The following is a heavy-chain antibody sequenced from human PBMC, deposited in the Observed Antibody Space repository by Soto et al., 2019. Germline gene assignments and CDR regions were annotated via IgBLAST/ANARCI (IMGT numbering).Heavy chain of an antibody. CDR3: AKDRDSRGMDV. CDR1: ELSIRSYG. D-gene: IGHD2-21*01. J-gene: IGHJ6*02. Sequence: EVQLLESGGGLVQPGGSLRLSCGVSELSIRSYGMSWVRQAPGKGLEWVSIISGGGGRTDYADSVKGRFTISRDTSKTTVFLQMNSLRAEDTAVYYCAKDRDSRGMDVWGQGTTVNVSS. V-gene: IGHV3-23*01. CDR2: ISGGGGRT.